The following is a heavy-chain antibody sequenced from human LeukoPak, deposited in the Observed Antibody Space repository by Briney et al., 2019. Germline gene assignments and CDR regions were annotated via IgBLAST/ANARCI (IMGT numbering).Heavy chain of an antibody. V-gene: IGHV3-7*01. CDR3: AGSSGS. CDR2: IKQDGSEK. CDR1: GFTFGSYW. Sequence: GGSLRLSCAASGFTFGSYWMTWVRQAPGKGLEWVANIKQDGSEKYYVDSVKGRFTISRDNAKNSLYLQMNSLRAEDTAAYYCAGSSGSWGQGTLVTVSS. D-gene: IGHD3-22*01. J-gene: IGHJ5*02.